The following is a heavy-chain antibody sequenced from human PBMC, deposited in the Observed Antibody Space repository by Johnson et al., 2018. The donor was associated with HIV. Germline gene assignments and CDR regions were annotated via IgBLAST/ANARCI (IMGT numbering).Heavy chain of an antibody. CDR1: GFTFSSYG. CDR2: IRYDGSNK. Sequence: VQLVESGGGVVQPGGSMRLSCAASGFTFSSYGMHWVRQAPGKGLEWVAFIRYDGSNKYYADSVKGGFTISRDNSKNTLYLQMNSLRAEDTAVYYVVSVAGLFAPFDIWGQGTMVTVSS. J-gene: IGHJ3*02. CDR3: VSVAGLFAPFDI. V-gene: IGHV3-30*02. D-gene: IGHD6-19*01.